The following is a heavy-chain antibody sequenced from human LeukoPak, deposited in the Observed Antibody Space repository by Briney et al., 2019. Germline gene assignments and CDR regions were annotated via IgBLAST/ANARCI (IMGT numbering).Heavy chain of an antibody. D-gene: IGHD6-19*01. CDR2: MSGSGGST. CDR1: GFTFRSYA. J-gene: IGHJ4*02. V-gene: IGHV3-23*01. CDR3: AKDSSGWSKDC. Sequence: GGSLRLSCAASGFTFRSYAMTWVRQAPGKGLEWVSAMSGSGGSTYYADSVKGRFTISRDNSKNTLYLQMNSLRAEDTAVYYCAKDSSGWSKDCWGQGTQVTVSS.